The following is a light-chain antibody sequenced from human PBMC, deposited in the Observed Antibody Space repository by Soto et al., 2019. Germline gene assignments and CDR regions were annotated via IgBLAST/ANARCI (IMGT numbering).Light chain of an antibody. J-gene: IGLJ1*01. CDR3: ISCTTARTYV. Sequence: QSALTQPASVSGSPGQSVTISCTGTSSDVGGYNYVSWYQQHPGEAPKLILYGVTNHPSGISHRFSGSKSGNTASLTVSGLQAEDEADYYCISCTTARTYVFGTGTKVTVL. CDR2: GVT. CDR1: SSDVGGYNY. V-gene: IGLV2-14*01.